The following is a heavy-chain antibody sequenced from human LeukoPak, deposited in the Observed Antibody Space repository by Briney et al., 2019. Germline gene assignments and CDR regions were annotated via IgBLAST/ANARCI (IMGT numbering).Heavy chain of an antibody. V-gene: IGHV4-59*01. J-gene: IGHJ5*02. CDR2: IYNSGST. Sequence: KPSETLSLTCTVSGGSISSYHWNWIRQPPGKGLEWIGHIYNSGSTRYNPSLKSRVTISVDMSKNHFSLKLSSVTAADTAVYYCAKEGSGAFSNWSDPGGQGPLVTVSS. CDR1: GGSISSYH. D-gene: IGHD3-10*01. CDR3: AKEGSGAFSNWSDP.